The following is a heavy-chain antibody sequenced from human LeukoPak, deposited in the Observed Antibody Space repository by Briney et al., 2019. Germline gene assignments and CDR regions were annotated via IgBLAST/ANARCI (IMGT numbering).Heavy chain of an antibody. CDR2: IDPEDGER. CDR3: AKGIVWFGDFPGTFDI. V-gene: IGHV1-24*01. CDR1: GDTLSELS. Sequence: ASVTVSCKVSGDTLSELSIHWVRQGPGKGLEWMGGIDPEDGERIYAQKFQGRVIMTEDTSTDTAYMELSSLRSEDTAVYYCAKGIVWFGDFPGTFDIWGQGTRVTVSS. D-gene: IGHD3-10*01. J-gene: IGHJ3*02.